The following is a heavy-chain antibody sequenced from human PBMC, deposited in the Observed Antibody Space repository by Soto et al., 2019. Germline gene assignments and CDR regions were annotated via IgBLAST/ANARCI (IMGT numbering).Heavy chain of an antibody. CDR3: ARVFYDFWSAYYLSAPGGYMDG. V-gene: IGHV3-7*01. CDR1: GFTFSSHW. D-gene: IGHD3-3*01. Sequence: EVQLVESGGGLVQPGGSLRLSCAASGFTFSSHWMSWVRQAPGKGLEWVANIKQDGSEKYYVDSVKGRFTISRDNAKNSLYLQMNSLRAEDTAVYYCARVFYDFWSAYYLSAPGGYMDGWGKGTTVTVSS. J-gene: IGHJ6*03. CDR2: IKQDGSEK.